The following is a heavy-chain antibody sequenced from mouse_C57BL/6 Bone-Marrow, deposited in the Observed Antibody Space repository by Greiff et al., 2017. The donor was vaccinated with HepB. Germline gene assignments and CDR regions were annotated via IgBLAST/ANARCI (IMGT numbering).Heavy chain of an antibody. CDR2: IDPENGDT. J-gene: IGHJ3*01. CDR1: GFNIKDDY. D-gene: IGHD2-4*01. CDR3: TTGGDYDWFAY. Sequence: VQLQHSGAELVRPGASVKLSCTASGFNIKDDYMHWVKQRPEQGLEWIGWIDPENGDTEYASKFQGKATITADTSSNTAYLQLSSLTSEDTAVDYCTTGGDYDWFAYWGQGTLVTVSA. V-gene: IGHV14-4*01.